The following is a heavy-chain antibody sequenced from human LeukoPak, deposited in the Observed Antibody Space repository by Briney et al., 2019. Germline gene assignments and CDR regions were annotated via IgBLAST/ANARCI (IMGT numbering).Heavy chain of an antibody. CDR1: GVTVSGSY. V-gene: IGHV3-66*01. CDR2: IYTSGDT. CDR3: VRVRYSGSWFPVPNFDC. Sequence: PGGSLRLSCAASGVTVSGSYMSWVRQAPGKGLEWVSVIYTSGDTYYADSVKGRFTISRDSSKNTLYRQMNTLRTEDTAVYYCVRVRYSGSWFPVPNFDCWGQGTLVTVSS. D-gene: IGHD1-26*01. J-gene: IGHJ4*02.